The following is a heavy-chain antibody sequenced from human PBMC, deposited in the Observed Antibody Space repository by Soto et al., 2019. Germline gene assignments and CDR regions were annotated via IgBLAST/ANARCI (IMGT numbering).Heavy chain of an antibody. CDR1: GFTFSSYS. J-gene: IGHJ6*02. Sequence: EVQLVESGGGLVQPGGSLRLSCAASGFTFSSYSMNWVRQAPGKGLQWISYISSSSNTIYYADSVKGRFTISRDYAKDSLYLQMNSLKDEDTAVYYCVRCVPGDQTYFWYGMDVWGQGTTVTVSS. CDR2: ISSSSNTI. D-gene: IGHD7-27*01. V-gene: IGHV3-48*02. CDR3: VRCVPGDQTYFWYGMDV.